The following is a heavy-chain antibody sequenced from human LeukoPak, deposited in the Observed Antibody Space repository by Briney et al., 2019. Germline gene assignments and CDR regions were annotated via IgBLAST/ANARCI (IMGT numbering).Heavy chain of an antibody. V-gene: IGHV3-7*01. CDR2: IKQDGSEK. J-gene: IGHJ4*02. D-gene: IGHD3-9*01. Sequence: GGSLRLSCAASGFTFSSYWMSWVRQAPGKGLEWVANIKQDGSEKYYVDSVKGRFTISRDNAKNSLYLQMNSLRAEDTAVYYCARDLGLRYFDWSPYFDNWGQGTLVTVSS. CDR3: ARDLGLRYFDWSPYFDN. CDR1: GFTFSSYW.